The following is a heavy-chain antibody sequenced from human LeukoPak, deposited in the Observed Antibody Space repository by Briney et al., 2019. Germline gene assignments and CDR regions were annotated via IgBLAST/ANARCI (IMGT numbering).Heavy chain of an antibody. CDR2: ISGSGGST. J-gene: IGHJ5*02. Sequence: PGGSLRLSCTASGFTFGDYAMSWVRQAPGNGLEWVSAISGSGGSTYYADSVKGRFTISRDNSKNTLYLQVNSLRAEDTAVYYCAKSLGIVVVVAATGWFDPWGQGTLVTVSS. CDR1: GFTFGDYA. V-gene: IGHV3-23*01. D-gene: IGHD2-15*01. CDR3: AKSLGIVVVVAATGWFDP.